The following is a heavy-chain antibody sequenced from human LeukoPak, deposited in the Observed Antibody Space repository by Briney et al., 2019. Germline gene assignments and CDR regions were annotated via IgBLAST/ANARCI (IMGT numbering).Heavy chain of an antibody. CDR3: ARDGYYRKYNWFDP. J-gene: IGHJ5*02. V-gene: IGHV4-39*07. Sequence: SETLSLTCTVSGGSISSSSYYWGWIRQPPGKGLEWTGSIYYSGSTYYNPSLKSRVTISVDKSKNQFSLKLSSVTAADTAVYYCARDGYYRKYNWFDPWGQGTLVTVSS. D-gene: IGHD3-22*01. CDR2: IYYSGST. CDR1: GGSISSSSYY.